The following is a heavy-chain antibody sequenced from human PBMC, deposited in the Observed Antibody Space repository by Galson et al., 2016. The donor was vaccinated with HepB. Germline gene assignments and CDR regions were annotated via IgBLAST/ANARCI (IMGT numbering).Heavy chain of an antibody. D-gene: IGHD3-10*01. CDR3: ARFVVRGVISWFDP. Sequence: QSGAEVKKPGESLKISCKGSGYNFIKYWIAWVRQMPGEGLEWMGIIHPGDSDTGYSPSFQGQVTVSADKSISTAYLQWNSLKASDTAMYYCARFVVRGVISWFDPWGQGTLVTVSS. J-gene: IGHJ5*02. V-gene: IGHV5-51*01. CDR2: IHPGDSDT. CDR1: GYNFIKYW.